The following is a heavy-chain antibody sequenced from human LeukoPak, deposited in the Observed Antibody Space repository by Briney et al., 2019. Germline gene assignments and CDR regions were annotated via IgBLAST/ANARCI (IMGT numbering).Heavy chain of an antibody. Sequence: ASVKVSCKASGYTFTTYDINWVRQATGQGREWMGWMNPNSVKTAYAQKFQVRVTMTRTTSISTAFMELSSLSSEDTAVYYCARKRDGGNPLGYWGQGTLVTVSS. CDR2: MNPNSVKT. J-gene: IGHJ4*02. V-gene: IGHV1-8*01. D-gene: IGHD4-23*01. CDR3: ARKRDGGNPLGY. CDR1: GYTFTTYD.